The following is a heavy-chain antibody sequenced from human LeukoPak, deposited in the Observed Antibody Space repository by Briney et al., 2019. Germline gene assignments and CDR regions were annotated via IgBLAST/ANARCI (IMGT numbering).Heavy chain of an antibody. CDR1: GGSISSYY. Sequence: SETLSLTCTVSGGSISSYYWSWIRQPAGKGLEWIGRIYSSGSTNYNPSLKSRVTMSVDTSKNQFPLKLSSVTAADTAVYYCARDECRGSGGSCYPDYWGQGTLVTVSS. CDR2: IYSSGST. J-gene: IGHJ4*02. V-gene: IGHV4-4*07. D-gene: IGHD2-15*01. CDR3: ARDECRGSGGSCYPDY.